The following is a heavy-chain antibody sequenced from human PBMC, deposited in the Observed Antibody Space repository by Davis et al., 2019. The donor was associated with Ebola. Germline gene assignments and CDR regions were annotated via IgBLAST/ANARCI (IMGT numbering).Heavy chain of an antibody. CDR1: GFIVSDKY. CDR2: IYRDERT. J-gene: IGHJ4*02. CDR3: ARDPGLGFDH. Sequence: GESLKISCAASGFIVSDKYMSWVRQAPGKGLEWVSVIYRDERTYYADSVKGRFTVSRDTSKNTVYLQMNSLKSEDTAVYFCARDPGLGFDHWGQGTLVTVSS. D-gene: IGHD6-19*01. V-gene: IGHV3-53*05.